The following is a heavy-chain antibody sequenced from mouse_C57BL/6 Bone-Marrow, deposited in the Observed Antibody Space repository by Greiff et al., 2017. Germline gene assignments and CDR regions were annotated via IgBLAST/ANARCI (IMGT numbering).Heavy chain of an antibody. CDR2: IDPETGGT. D-gene: IGHD1-1*01. Sequence: QVQLQQSGAELVRPGASVTLSCKASGYTFTDYEMHWVKQTPVHGLEWIGAIDPETGGTAYNQKFKGKAILTADKSSSTAYMELRSLTSEDSAFYYCTRRGSSYNYWGQGTTLTVSS. CDR3: TRRGSSYNY. CDR1: GYTFTDYE. J-gene: IGHJ2*01. V-gene: IGHV1-15*01.